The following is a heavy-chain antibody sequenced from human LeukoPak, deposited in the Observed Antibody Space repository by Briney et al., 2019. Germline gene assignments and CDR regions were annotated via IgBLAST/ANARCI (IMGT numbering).Heavy chain of an antibody. J-gene: IGHJ4*02. CDR1: GGPISSYY. Sequence: SETLSLTCTVSGGPISSYYWSWIRQPPGKGLEWIGYIYYSGSTNYNPSLKSRVTISVDTSKNQFSLKLSSVTAADTAVYYCARGTLYDSSGQTFDYWGQGTLVTVSS. V-gene: IGHV4-59*01. CDR2: IYYSGST. CDR3: ARGTLYDSSGQTFDY. D-gene: IGHD3-22*01.